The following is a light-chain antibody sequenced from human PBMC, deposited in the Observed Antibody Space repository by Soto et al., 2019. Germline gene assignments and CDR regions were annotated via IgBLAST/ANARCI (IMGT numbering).Light chain of an antibody. V-gene: IGKV3-11*01. CDR3: QQRSNWPPLYT. Sequence: EIVLTQSPATLSLSPGERATLSCRASQSVSSYLAWYQQKPGQAPRLLIYDASNRTTGIPARFSGSGSGTDFTLTITGLEHEDFAVYYCQQRSNWPPLYTFGQGTKVEIK. J-gene: IGKJ2*01. CDR2: DAS. CDR1: QSVSSY.